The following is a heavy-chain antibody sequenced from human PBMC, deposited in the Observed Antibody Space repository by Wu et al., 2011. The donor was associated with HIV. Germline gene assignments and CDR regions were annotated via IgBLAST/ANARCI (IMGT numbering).Heavy chain of an antibody. V-gene: IGHV1-69*14. D-gene: IGHD3-10*01. CDR3: ATGRGFGESLPPYFDY. CDR1: GGTFSSYA. CDR2: IIPIFGTA. Sequence: QVQLVQSGAEVKKPGSSMKVSCTASGGTFSSYAISWVRQAPGQGLEWMGRIIPIFGTAIYAHKFQGRLTITADRSTSTAYMEVSSLRSEDTAVYYCATGRGFGESLPPYFDYWGQGTLVTVSS. J-gene: IGHJ4*02.